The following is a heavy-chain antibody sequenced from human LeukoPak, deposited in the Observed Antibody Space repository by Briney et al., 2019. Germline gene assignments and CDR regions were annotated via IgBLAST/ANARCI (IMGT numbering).Heavy chain of an antibody. CDR2: IYTSGST. D-gene: IGHD1-26*01. CDR3: ARVVGATLYFDL. Sequence: PSETLSLTCTVSGDSISSYYGSWMRQPAGKGREGIGRIYTSGSTNYNPSLKSRVTMAVDTSKNQFSLKLSPVTAADTAVYYCARVVGATLYFDLWGRGTLVTVSS. V-gene: IGHV4-4*07. J-gene: IGHJ2*01. CDR1: GDSISSYY.